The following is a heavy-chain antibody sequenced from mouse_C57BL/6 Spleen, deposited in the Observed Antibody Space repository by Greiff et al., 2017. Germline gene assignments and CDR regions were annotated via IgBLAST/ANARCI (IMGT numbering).Heavy chain of an antibody. CDR3: ARETKTAQVFSFDY. D-gene: IGHD3-2*02. J-gene: IGHJ2*01. Sequence: EVKLMESGGGLVKPGGSLKLSCAASGFTFSSYAMSWVRQTPEKRLEWVATISDGGSYTYYPDNVKGRFTISRDNAKNNLYLQMSHLKSEDTAMYYCARETKTAQVFSFDYWGQGTTLTVSS. CDR1: GFTFSSYA. CDR2: ISDGGSYT. V-gene: IGHV5-4*01.